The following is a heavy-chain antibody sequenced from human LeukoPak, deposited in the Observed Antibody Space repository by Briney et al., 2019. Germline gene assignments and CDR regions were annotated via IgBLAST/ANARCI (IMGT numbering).Heavy chain of an antibody. CDR2: IYTSGST. Sequence: PSETLSLTCTVSGGSISSGSYYWSWIRQPAGKGLEWIGRIYTSGSTNYNPSLKSRVTISVDTYKNQFFLKLSSVTAADTAVYYCARASYYDSSGYLYWGQGTLVTVSS. CDR1: GGSISSGSYY. D-gene: IGHD3-22*01. V-gene: IGHV4-61*02. CDR3: ARASYYDSSGYLY. J-gene: IGHJ4*02.